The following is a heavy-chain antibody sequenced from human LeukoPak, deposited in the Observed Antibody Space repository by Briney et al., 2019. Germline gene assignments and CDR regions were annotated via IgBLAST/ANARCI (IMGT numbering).Heavy chain of an antibody. CDR2: IYYSGST. Sequence: SEILSLTCTVSGGSVSSGSYYWSWIRQPPGKGLEWIGYIYYSGSTNYNPSLKSRVTISVDTSKNQFSLKLSSVTAADTAVYYCARDIMVRGVWSDYWGQGTLVTVSS. J-gene: IGHJ4*02. CDR1: GGSVSSGSYY. D-gene: IGHD3-10*01. CDR3: ARDIMVRGVWSDY. V-gene: IGHV4-61*01.